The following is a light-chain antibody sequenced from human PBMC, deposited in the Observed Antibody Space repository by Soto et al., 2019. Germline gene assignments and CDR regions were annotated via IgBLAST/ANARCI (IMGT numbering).Light chain of an antibody. CDR3: QQRSNWPPVT. CDR2: DAS. J-gene: IGKJ4*01. Sequence: EIVLTQSPATLSLSPGERATLSCRASQSVSSYLAWYQQKPGQAPRLLIYDASNRATGIPARFSGSGSGTDFPLTISSLEAEDFASYYCQQRSNWPPVTFGGGTKVEIK. V-gene: IGKV3-11*01. CDR1: QSVSSY.